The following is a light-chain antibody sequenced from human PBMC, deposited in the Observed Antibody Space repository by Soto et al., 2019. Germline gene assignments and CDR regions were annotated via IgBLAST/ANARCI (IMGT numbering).Light chain of an antibody. CDR3: EAWDDSLYGAV. CDR2: NND. J-gene: IGLJ2*01. CDR1: SSNIGANP. Sequence: QSVLTQPPSASGTPGQRVTISCSGSSSNIGANPINWYQQLPGTAPKLLIYNNDQRPSGVPDRFSASKSGTSASLAISGLQSDDEDDDYCEAWDDSLYGAVLGGGTKLTVL. V-gene: IGLV1-44*01.